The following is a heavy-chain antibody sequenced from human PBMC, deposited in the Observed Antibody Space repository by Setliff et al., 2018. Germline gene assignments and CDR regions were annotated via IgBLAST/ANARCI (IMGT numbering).Heavy chain of an antibody. CDR1: GFNFMNYG. CDR2: INEDGSEK. CDR3: ATDSGSSRLYNFWSGYFPN. D-gene: IGHD3-3*01. Sequence: GGSLRLSCAASGFNFMNYGMNWVRQAPGKGLEWVASINEDGSEKYYVDSVKGRFTISRDNAKNSLYLQMNSLRLEDTAVYYCATDSGSSRLYNFWSGYFPNWGQGTLVTVSS. V-gene: IGHV3-7*01. J-gene: IGHJ4*02.